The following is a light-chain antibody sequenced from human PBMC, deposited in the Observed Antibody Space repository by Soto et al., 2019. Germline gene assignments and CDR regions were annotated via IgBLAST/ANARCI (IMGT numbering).Light chain of an antibody. J-gene: IGLJ1*01. CDR3: GSWDSSLSAYV. CDR2: HDN. V-gene: IGLV1-51*01. Sequence: QSVVTQPPAVSAAPGQNVTSSCSGSSSNIGGNSVCWYQQLPGTAPKLLIYHDNKRPSGIPGRFSGSKSGTSATLGITGFQTGDEADYYCGSWDSSLSAYVFGTGTKVTVL. CDR1: SSNIGGNS.